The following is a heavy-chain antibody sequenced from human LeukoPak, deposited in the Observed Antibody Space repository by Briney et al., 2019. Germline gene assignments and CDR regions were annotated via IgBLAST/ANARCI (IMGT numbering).Heavy chain of an antibody. CDR2: INPNSGGT. V-gene: IGHV1-2*02. J-gene: IGHJ6*03. D-gene: IGHD2-2*01. Sequence: GASVKVSCKASGYTFTGYYMHWVRQAPGQGLEWMGWINPNSGGTNYAQKFQGRVTMTRDTSISTAYMELSRLRSDDTAVYYCARDRGYCSSTSCYFGSYYYYMDVWGKGTTVTVS. CDR1: GYTFTGYY. CDR3: ARDRGYCSSTSCYFGSYYYYMDV.